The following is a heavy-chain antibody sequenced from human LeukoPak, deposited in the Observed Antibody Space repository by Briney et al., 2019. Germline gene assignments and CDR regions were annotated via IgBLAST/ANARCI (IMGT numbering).Heavy chain of an antibody. CDR1: GYTLTELS. CDR2: FGPEDGET. CDR3: ATRGLPFGGVIGAFDI. D-gene: IGHD3-16*01. J-gene: IGHJ3*02. V-gene: IGHV1-24*01. Sequence: ASVKVSCKVSGYTLTELSMHWVRQAPGNGLERMGGFGPEDGETIYAQKFQGRVTITADTCTDTAYMELSSLRSEDTAVYYCATRGLPFGGVIGAFDIWGQGTMVTVSS.